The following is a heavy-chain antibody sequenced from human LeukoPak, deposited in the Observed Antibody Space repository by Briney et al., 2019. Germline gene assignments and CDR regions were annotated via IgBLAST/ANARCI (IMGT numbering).Heavy chain of an antibody. V-gene: IGHV4-31*03. D-gene: IGHD3-10*01. J-gene: IGHJ3*02. CDR1: GGSISSGGYY. Sequence: SETLSLTCTVSGGSISSGGYYWSWIRQHPGKGLEWIGYIYYSGSTYYNPSLKSRVTISVDTSKNQFSLKLSSVTAADTAVYYCARGRILLNTFDIWGQGTMVTVSS. CDR3: ARGRILLNTFDI. CDR2: IYYSGST.